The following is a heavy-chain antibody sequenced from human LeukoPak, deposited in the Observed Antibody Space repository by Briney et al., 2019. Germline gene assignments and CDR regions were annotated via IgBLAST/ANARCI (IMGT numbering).Heavy chain of an antibody. D-gene: IGHD3-10*01. CDR2: LSYDGSNK. Sequence: GRSLRLSCAASGFTFSSYGMHWVRQAPGKGLEWVAALSYDGSNKYYADSVKGRFTISRDNSKHTLYLQMNSLGPEDTALYYCAKDTSGNYYYYYYGMDVWGQGTTVTVYS. J-gene: IGHJ6*02. CDR1: GFTFSSYG. CDR3: AKDTSGNYYYYYYGMDV. V-gene: IGHV3-30*18.